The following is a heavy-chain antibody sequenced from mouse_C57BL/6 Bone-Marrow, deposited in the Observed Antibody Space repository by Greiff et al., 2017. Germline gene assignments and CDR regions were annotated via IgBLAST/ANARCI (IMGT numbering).Heavy chain of an antibody. CDR1: GFTFSDYG. J-gene: IGHJ3*01. V-gene: IGHV5-17*01. D-gene: IGHD2-4*01. CDR3: ARWYDSWFAY. CDR2: ISSGSSTI. Sequence: DVKLVESGGGLVKPGGSLKLSCAASGFTFSDYGMHWVRQAPEKGLEWVAYISSGSSTIYYADTVKGRFTISRDNAKNTLFLQMTSLRSEDTAMYYCARWYDSWFAYWGQGTLVTVSA.